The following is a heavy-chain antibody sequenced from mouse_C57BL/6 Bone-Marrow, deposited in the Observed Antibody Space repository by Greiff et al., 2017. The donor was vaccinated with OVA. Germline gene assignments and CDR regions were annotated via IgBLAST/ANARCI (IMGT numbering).Heavy chain of an antibody. CDR2: ISSGGSYT. Sequence: EVHLVESGGDLVKPGGSLKLSCAASGFTFSSYGMSWVRQTPDKRLEWVATISSGGSYTYYPDSVKGRFTISRDNAKNTLYLQMSSLKSEDTAMYYCARFDGYYLAYWGQGTLVTVSA. D-gene: IGHD2-3*01. CDR1: GFTFSSYG. CDR3: ARFDGYYLAY. V-gene: IGHV5-6*01. J-gene: IGHJ3*01.